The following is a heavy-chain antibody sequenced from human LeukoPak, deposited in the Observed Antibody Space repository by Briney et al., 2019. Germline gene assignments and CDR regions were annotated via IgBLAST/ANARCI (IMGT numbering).Heavy chain of an antibody. CDR3: ARAGKGYYYYYYMDV. J-gene: IGHJ6*03. V-gene: IGHV4-30-4*07. CDR2: IYYSGST. Sequence: PSETLSLTCAVSGGSISSGGYSWSWIRQPPGKGLEWIGYIYYSGSTYYNPSLKSRVTISVDTSKNQFSLKLSSVTAADTAVYYCARAGKGYYYYYYMDVWGKGTTVTVSS. CDR1: GGSISSGGYS.